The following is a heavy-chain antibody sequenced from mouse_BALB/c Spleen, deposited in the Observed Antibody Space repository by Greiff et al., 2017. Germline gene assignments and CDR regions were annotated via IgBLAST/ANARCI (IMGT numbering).Heavy chain of an antibody. CDR2: IYPGGGYT. CDR3: ARIYDGYYLFAY. Sequence: VQLQQSGAELVRPGTSVKISCKASGYTFTNYWLGWVKQRPGHGLEWIGDIYPGGGYTNYNEKFKGKATLTADTSSSTAYMQLSSLTSEDSAVYFCARIYDGYYLFAYWGQGTLVTVSA. CDR1: GYTFTNYW. J-gene: IGHJ3*01. V-gene: IGHV1-63*02. D-gene: IGHD2-3*01.